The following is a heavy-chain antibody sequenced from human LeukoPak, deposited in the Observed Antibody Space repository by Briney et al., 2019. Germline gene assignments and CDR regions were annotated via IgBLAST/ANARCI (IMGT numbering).Heavy chain of an antibody. CDR3: ARHDRGAYSYVSN. CDR1: GYSFTSYW. V-gene: IGHV5-10-1*01. J-gene: IGHJ4*02. Sequence: RVSRKISCKGSGYSFTSYWITWVRQMPGKGLEWMGRIDPSDSYTNYSPSFQGHVTISTDKSISTAYLQWSSLKASDTAMYYCARHDRGAYSYVSNWGQGTLVTVSS. CDR2: IDPSDSYT. D-gene: IGHD5-18*01.